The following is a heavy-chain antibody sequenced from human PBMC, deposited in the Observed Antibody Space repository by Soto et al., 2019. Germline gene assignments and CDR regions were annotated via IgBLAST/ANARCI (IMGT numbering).Heavy chain of an antibody. CDR3: ASMNGDYYYGYFDW. J-gene: IGHJ4*02. D-gene: IGHD4-17*01. CDR2: INAGNGNT. CDR1: GYTFTSYA. V-gene: IGHV1-3*01. Sequence: QVQLVQSGAEVKKPGASVKVSCKASGYTFTSYAMHWVRQAPGQRLEWMGWINAGNGNTKYSQKFQGRVTITRDTSASTAYMELRRMRSEDTAVYYCASMNGDYYYGYFDWWGQGTLVTVSS.